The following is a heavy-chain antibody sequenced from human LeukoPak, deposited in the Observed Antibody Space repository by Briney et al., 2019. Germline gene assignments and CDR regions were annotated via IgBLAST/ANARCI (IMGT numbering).Heavy chain of an antibody. V-gene: IGHV4-4*07. J-gene: IGHJ5*02. Sequence: SETLSLTCTVSGGSISSYYWSWIRQPAGKGLEWIGRIYTSGSTNYNPSLKSRVTMSVDTSKNQFSLKLSSVTAADTAVYYCARDNQRGILTGYYHWFDPLGPGNPGHRLL. CDR3: ARDNQRGILTGYYHWFDP. CDR2: IYTSGST. CDR1: GGSISSYY. D-gene: IGHD3-9*01.